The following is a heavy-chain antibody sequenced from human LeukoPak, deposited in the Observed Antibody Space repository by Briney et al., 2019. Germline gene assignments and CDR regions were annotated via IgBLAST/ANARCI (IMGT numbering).Heavy chain of an antibody. CDR1: GFTFSSYS. V-gene: IGHV3-21*01. J-gene: IGHJ4*02. Sequence: SGGSLRLSCAASGFTFSSYSMNWVHQAPGKGLEWVSSISSSSSYIYYADSVKGRFTISRDNAKNSLYLQMNSLRAEDTAVYYCARDGRPYGSGSYYYYWGQGTLVTVSS. D-gene: IGHD3-10*01. CDR2: ISSSSSYI. CDR3: ARDGRPYGSGSYYYY.